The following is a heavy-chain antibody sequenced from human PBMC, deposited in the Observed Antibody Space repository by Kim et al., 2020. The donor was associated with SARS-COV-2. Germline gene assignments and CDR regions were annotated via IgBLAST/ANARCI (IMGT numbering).Heavy chain of an antibody. J-gene: IGHJ6*02. V-gene: IGHV3-33*05. CDR1: GFTFSSYG. CDR2: ISYDGSNK. D-gene: IGHD2-2*02. CDR3: ARYTPDIGLRNYYYYGMDV. Sequence: GGSLRLSCAASGFTFSSYGMHWVRQAPGKGLEWVAVISYDGSNKYYADSVKGRFTISRDNSKNTLYLQMNSLRAEDTAVYHCARYTPDIGLRNYYYYGMDVWGQGTTVTVSS.